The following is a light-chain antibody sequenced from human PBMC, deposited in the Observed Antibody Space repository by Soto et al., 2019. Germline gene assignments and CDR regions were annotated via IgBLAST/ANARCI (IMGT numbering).Light chain of an antibody. Sequence: DIQLTQSPSFLSASVGDRVTITCRASHDISSYLTWYQQKPGKAPTVLIYAASTLQGGVPSRFSGSGSGTEFTLTISSLQSEDFAVYYCQQRSNWPGTFGQGTKVEIK. CDR1: HDISSY. V-gene: IGKV1-9*01. CDR2: AAS. J-gene: IGKJ1*01. CDR3: QQRSNWPGT.